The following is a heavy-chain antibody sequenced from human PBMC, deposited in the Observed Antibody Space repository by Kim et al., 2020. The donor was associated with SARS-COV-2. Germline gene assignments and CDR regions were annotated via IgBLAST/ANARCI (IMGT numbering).Heavy chain of an antibody. CDR2: INHSGST. Sequence: SETLSLNCAVYGGSFSGYYWSWIRQPPGKGLEWIGEINHSGSTNYNPSLKSRVTISVDTSKNQFSLKLSSVTAADTAVYYCARGSGVRHYYYGSGSFPFDYWGQGTLVTVSS. CDR3: ARGSGVRHYYYGSGSFPFDY. J-gene: IGHJ4*02. CDR1: GGSFSGYY. V-gene: IGHV4-34*01. D-gene: IGHD3-10*01.